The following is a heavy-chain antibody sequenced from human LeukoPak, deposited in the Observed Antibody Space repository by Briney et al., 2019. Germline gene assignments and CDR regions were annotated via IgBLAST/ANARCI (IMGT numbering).Heavy chain of an antibody. D-gene: IGHD6-19*01. CDR2: IRYDGSNK. V-gene: IGHV3-30*02. CDR1: GFTFSSYG. J-gene: IGHJ1*01. Sequence: GGSLRLSYAASGFTFSSYGMHWVRQAPGKGLEWVAFIRYDGSNKYYADSVKGRFTISRDNSKNTLYLQMNSLRAEDTAVYYCAKGPYSSGPGEYFQHWGQGTLVTVST. CDR3: AKGPYSSGPGEYFQH.